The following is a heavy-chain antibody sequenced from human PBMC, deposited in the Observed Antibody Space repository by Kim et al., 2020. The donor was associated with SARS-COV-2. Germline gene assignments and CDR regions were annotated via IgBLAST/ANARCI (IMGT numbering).Heavy chain of an antibody. CDR2: IRSKVNGKAS. CDR3: TPAPGTTLALLDAF. CDR1: GFTFSDSA. V-gene: IGHV3-73*01. D-gene: IGHD1-1*01. J-gene: IGHJ3*01. Sequence: GGSLRLSCAASGFTFSDSAMHWVRRASGKGLEWVGCIRSKVNGKASADSATVRVSITISRDDSTLTLHLHINSLKTEAMDDCSCTPAPGTTLALLDAF.